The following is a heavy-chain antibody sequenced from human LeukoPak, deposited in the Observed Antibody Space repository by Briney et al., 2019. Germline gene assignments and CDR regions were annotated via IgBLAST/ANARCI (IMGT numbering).Heavy chain of an antibody. CDR1: GYTFTSYG. J-gene: IGHJ5*02. D-gene: IGHD2-2*01. Sequence: GASVKVSCKASGYTFTSYGISWVRQAPGQGLEWMGWISAYNGNTNYAQKLQGRVTMTTDTSTSTAYMELRSLRSDDTAVYYCARDARRYCSSTSCSTGNRFDPWGQGTLVTVSS. CDR3: ARDARRYCSSTSCSTGNRFDP. CDR2: ISAYNGNT. V-gene: IGHV1-18*01.